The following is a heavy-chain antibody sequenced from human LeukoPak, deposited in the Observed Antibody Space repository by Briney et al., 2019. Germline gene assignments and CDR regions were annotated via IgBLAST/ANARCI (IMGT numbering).Heavy chain of an antibody. CDR2: ISYSGST. J-gene: IGHJ5*02. CDR1: GGSISSSSYY. V-gene: IGHV4-39*01. CDR3: ASGGSSSWYRWFDP. D-gene: IGHD6-13*01. Sequence: PSETLSLTCTVSGGSISSSSYYWGWIRQPPGKGLEWIGDISYSGSTYYNPSLKSRATISADTSKNQFSLKLSSVTATDTAVYYCASGGSSSWYRWFDPWGQGTLVTVSS.